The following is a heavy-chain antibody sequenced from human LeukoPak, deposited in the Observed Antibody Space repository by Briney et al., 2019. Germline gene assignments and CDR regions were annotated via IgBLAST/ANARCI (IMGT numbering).Heavy chain of an antibody. D-gene: IGHD3-22*01. Sequence: PGGSLRPSCAAPGFTFSSYAMTWVRQAPGKGLEWVSAISGSGRSTYYADSVKGRFTISRDNSKNTLYLQMNSLRAEDTAVYYCAKPSIPLTYYYDSSGYYEGYYFDYWGQGTLVTVSS. CDR2: ISGSGRST. V-gene: IGHV3-23*01. J-gene: IGHJ4*02. CDR1: GFTFSSYA. CDR3: AKPSIPLTYYYDSSGYYEGYYFDY.